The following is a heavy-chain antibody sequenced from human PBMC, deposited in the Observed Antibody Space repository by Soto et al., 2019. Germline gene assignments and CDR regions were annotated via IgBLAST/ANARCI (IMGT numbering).Heavy chain of an antibody. Sequence: QVQLVESGGGVVQPGRSLRLSCAASGFTFSSYGMHWVRQAPGKGLEWVAVIWYDGSNKYYADSVKGRFTISRDNSKNTLDLQMNSLRAEDTAVYYCARDRGSGWYVFGYWGQGTLVTVSS. CDR2: IWYDGSNK. CDR3: ARDRGSGWYVFGY. CDR1: GFTFSSYG. D-gene: IGHD6-19*01. J-gene: IGHJ4*02. V-gene: IGHV3-33*01.